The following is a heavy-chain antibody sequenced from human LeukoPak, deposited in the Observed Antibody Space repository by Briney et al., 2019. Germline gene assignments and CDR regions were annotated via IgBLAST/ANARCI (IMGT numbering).Heavy chain of an antibody. CDR2: IFGGGST. D-gene: IGHD1-7*01. V-gene: IGHV4-4*07. J-gene: IGHJ5*02. CDR1: GGSISNYY. CDR3: ARDSGTTGEVKFDP. Sequence: SSETLSLTCTVSGGSISNYYLSWIRQPAGKALEWIGRIFGGGSTTYNPSLKSRVTMSVDTSKNQFSLKLSSVTAADTAVYYCARDSGTTGEVKFDPWGPGTLVTVSS.